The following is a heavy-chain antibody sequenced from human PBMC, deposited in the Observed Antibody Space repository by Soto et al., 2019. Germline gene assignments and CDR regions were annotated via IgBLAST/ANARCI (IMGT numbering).Heavy chain of an antibody. Sequence: KVSCKVSGYTLTELSMHWVRQAPGKGLEWMGGFDPEDGETIYAQKFQGRVTMTEDTSTDTAYMELSSLRSEDTAVYYCATAMLIAVAESSPILWGQGTLVTVSS. D-gene: IGHD6-19*01. CDR3: ATAMLIAVAESSPIL. CDR1: GYTLTELS. J-gene: IGHJ4*02. CDR2: FDPEDGET. V-gene: IGHV1-24*01.